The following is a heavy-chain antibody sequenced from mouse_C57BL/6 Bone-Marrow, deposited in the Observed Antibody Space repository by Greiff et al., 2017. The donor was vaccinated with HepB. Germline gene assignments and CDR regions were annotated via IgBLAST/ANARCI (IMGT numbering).Heavy chain of an antibody. CDR3: ASYYYGSSFWYFDV. D-gene: IGHD1-1*01. Sequence: VQLKESGPGLVKPSQSLSLTCSVPGYSITSGYYWNWIRQFPGNKLEWMGYISYDGSNNYNPSLKNRISITRDTSKNQFFLKLNSVTTEDTATYYCASYYYGSSFWYFDVWGTGTTVTVSS. CDR1: GYSITSGYY. CDR2: ISYDGSN. V-gene: IGHV3-6*01. J-gene: IGHJ1*03.